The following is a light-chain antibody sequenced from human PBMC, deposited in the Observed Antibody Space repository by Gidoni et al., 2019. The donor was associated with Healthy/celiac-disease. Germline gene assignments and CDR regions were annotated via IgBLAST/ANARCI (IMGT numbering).Light chain of an antibody. CDR2: AAS. J-gene: IGKJ5*01. Sequence: DIQLTKSPSFLSASVGDRVTITCRASQGISSYLAWYQQKPGKAPKLLIYAASTLQSGVPSRFSGSGSGTEFTLTISSLQPEDFATYYCQQLNSYPPGTFGQGTRLEIK. CDR3: QQLNSYPPGT. CDR1: QGISSY. V-gene: IGKV1-9*01.